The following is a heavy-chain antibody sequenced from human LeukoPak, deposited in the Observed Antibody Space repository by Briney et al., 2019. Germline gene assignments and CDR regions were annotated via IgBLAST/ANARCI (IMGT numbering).Heavy chain of an antibody. J-gene: IGHJ5*02. CDR2: IYTSGST. CDR3: ARDGGYCSSTSCYFLDWFDP. D-gene: IGHD2-2*01. V-gene: IGHV4-61*02. Sequence: PSQTLSLTCTVSGGSISSGSYYWSWIRQPAGKGLEWIGRIYTSGSTNYNPSLKSRVTISVDTSKNQFSLKLSSVTAADTAVYYCARDGGYCSSTSCYFLDWFDPWGQGTLVTVSS. CDR1: GGSISSGSYY.